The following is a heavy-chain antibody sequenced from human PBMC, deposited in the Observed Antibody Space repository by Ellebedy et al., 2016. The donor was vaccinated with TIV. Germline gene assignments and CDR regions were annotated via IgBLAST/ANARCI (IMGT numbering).Heavy chain of an antibody. CDR1: GFTFSSYS. D-gene: IGHD1-1*01. V-gene: IGHV3-48*02. CDR3: ARVGVLERRGAFDI. Sequence: GESLKISCAASGFTFSSYSLNWVRQAPGKGLEWVSYISSSSSPMYYADSVKGRFTISRDNAKSSLFLQMNSLRDEDTAVYYCARVGVLERRGAFDIWGQGTMVTVSS. CDR2: ISSSSSPM. J-gene: IGHJ3*02.